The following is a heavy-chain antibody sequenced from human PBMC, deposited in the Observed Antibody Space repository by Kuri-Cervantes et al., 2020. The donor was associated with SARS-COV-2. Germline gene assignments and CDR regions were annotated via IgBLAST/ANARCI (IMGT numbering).Heavy chain of an antibody. D-gene: IGHD3-3*01. J-gene: IGHJ6*02. CDR1: GFTFSSYW. CDR3: ARDRYDFWSGLGYYYYGMDV. Sequence: GESLKISCAASGFTFSSYWMHWVRQAPGKGLVWVSRINSDGSSTSYADSVKGRFTISRDNAKNTLYLQMNSLRAEDTAVYYYARDRYDFWSGLGYYYYGMDVWGQGTTVTVSS. V-gene: IGHV3-74*01. CDR2: INSDGSST.